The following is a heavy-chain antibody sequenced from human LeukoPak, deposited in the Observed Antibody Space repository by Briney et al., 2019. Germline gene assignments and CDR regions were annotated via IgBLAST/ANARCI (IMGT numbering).Heavy chain of an antibody. D-gene: IGHD3-10*01. CDR1: GFSFSVCA. V-gene: IGHV3-23*01. Sequence: GGSLRLSCTTSGFSFSVCAMTWVRQAPGKGLEWVSALSTSGDETKYAGSVKGWFTISRDNSKNTLFLQMNRLRVEDTALYYCARDYKADYWGQGILVTVSS. CDR3: ARDYKADY. CDR2: LSTSGDET. J-gene: IGHJ4*02.